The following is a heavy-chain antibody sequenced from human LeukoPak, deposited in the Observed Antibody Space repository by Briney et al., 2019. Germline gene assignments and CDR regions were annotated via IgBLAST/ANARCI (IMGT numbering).Heavy chain of an antibody. CDR1: GFTVSSNY. Sequence: GGSLRLSCAASGFTVSSNYMSWVRQAPGKGLEWVSVIYSGGSTYYADSVKGRFTISRHNSKNTLYLQMNSLRAEDTAVYYCARGPKLAARLPPDYWGQGTLVTVSS. J-gene: IGHJ4*02. V-gene: IGHV3-53*01. D-gene: IGHD6-6*01. CDR2: IYSGGST. CDR3: ARGPKLAARLPPDY.